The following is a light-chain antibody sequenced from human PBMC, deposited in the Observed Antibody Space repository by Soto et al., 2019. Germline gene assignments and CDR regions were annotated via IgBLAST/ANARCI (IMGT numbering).Light chain of an antibody. V-gene: IGKV3D-20*01. J-gene: IGKJ4*01. Sequence: EIVLTQPPATLSLSPGQRATLTCGASRSVSKRLAWYQQKPGLAPRLLIYDASSRATGIPDRFSGSGSGTGFTLTISRREPEDFAVYYCQHYASSALTFGGGTKVEIK. CDR3: QHYASSALT. CDR1: RSVSKR. CDR2: DAS.